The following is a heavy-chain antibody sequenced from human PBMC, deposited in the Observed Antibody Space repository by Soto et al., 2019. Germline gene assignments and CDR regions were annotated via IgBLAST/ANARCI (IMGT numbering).Heavy chain of an antibody. D-gene: IGHD6-6*01. V-gene: IGHV1-46*01. CDR1: GYTFTRDQ. Sequence: GASVKVSCKASGYTFTRDQIHWVRQAPGQGLEWMGMIDPSGGKTNYAQKFQGRVTMTRDTSTSTVYMALSSLRSEDTAIYFCARVMRSLLSITARDTWGQGTLVTVSS. J-gene: IGHJ5*02. CDR3: ARVMRSLLSITARDT. CDR2: IDPSGGKT.